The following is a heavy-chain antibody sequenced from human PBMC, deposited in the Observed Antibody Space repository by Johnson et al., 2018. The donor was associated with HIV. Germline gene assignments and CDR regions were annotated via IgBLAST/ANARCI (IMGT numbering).Heavy chain of an antibody. CDR1: GFTFSSYA. D-gene: IGHD6-6*01. CDR3: ARDLSRGGIAARLGAFDI. CDR2: ISYDGSNK. Sequence: QVQLVESGGGVVQPGRSLRLSCAASGFTFSSYAMHWVRQAPGKGLEWVAVISYDGSNKYYADSVKGRFTISRDNSKNTLYLQMNSLRAEDTAVYYCARDLSRGGIAARLGAFDIWGQGTMVTASS. V-gene: IGHV3-30-3*01. J-gene: IGHJ3*02.